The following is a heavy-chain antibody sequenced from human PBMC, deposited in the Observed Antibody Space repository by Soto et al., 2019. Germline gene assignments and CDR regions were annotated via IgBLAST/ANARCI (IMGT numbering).Heavy chain of an antibody. V-gene: IGHV1-69*12. CDR2: IIPIFGTA. D-gene: IGHD5-12*01. CDR3: ASGRGDGYNPLGWFDS. J-gene: IGHJ5*01. CDR1: GGTFSSYA. Sequence: QVQLVQSGAEVKKPGSSVKVSCKASGGTFSSYAISWVRQAPGQGLEWMGGIIPIFGTANYAQKFQGRVTITADECTSTAYMELSSLRSEDTAVYYCASGRGDGYNPLGWFDSWGQGTLVTVSS.